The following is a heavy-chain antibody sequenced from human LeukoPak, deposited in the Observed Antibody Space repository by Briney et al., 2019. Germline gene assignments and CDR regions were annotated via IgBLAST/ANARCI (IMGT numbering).Heavy chain of an antibody. CDR3: ARFSRIQLWATYYYGMDV. V-gene: IGHV4-34*01. J-gene: IGHJ6*02. CDR1: GGSFSGYY. CDR2: INHSGST. D-gene: IGHD5-18*01. Sequence: SETLSLTCAVYGGSFSGYYWSWIRQPPGKGLEWIGEINHSGSTNYNPSLKSRVTISVDTSKNQFSLKLSSMTAADTAVYYCARFSRIQLWATYYYGMDVWGQGTTVTVSS.